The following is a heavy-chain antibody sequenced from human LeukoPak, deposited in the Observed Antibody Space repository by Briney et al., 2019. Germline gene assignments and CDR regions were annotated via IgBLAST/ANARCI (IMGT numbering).Heavy chain of an antibody. Sequence: GESLKISCKGSGYSFTSYWIGWVRQMPGKGLEWMGIIYPGDSDTRYSPSFQGQVTISADKSISTAYLQWSSLKASDTAMYYCARRGGVDYGDYFVDYWGQGTLVTVSS. V-gene: IGHV5-51*01. J-gene: IGHJ4*02. CDR2: IYPGDSDT. D-gene: IGHD4-17*01. CDR3: ARRGGVDYGDYFVDY. CDR1: GYSFTSYW.